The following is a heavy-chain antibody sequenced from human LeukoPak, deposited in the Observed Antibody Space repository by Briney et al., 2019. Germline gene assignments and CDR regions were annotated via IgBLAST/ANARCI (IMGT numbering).Heavy chain of an antibody. CDR1: GYTFTSYG. J-gene: IGHJ4*02. Sequence: ASVKVSCKASGYTFTSYGISWVRQAPGQGLEWMGWISAYNGNTNYAQKLQGRVTMTTDTSTSTAYMELRSLRSDDTAVYYCARDSRIAARGYFDYWGQGTLVTVSS. CDR2: ISAYNGNT. CDR3: ARDSRIAARGYFDY. D-gene: IGHD6-6*01. V-gene: IGHV1-18*01.